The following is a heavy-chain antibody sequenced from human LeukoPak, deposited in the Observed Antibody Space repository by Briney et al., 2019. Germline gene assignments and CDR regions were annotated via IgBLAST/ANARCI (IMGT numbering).Heavy chain of an antibody. CDR1: GFTFSSHG. Sequence: PGGSLRLSCAASGFTFSSHGMHWVRQAPGKGLEWVSSISSSSSYIYYADSVKGRFTISRDNAKNSLYLQMNSLRAEDTAVYYCAKGVQGSSQPNWGQGTLVTVSS. V-gene: IGHV3-21*04. J-gene: IGHJ4*02. D-gene: IGHD6-13*01. CDR2: ISSSSSYI. CDR3: AKGVQGSSQPN.